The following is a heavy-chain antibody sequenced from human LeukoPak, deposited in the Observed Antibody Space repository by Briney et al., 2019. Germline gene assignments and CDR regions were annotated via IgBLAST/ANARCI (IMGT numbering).Heavy chain of an antibody. CDR2: ISYDGRNK. Sequence: GGSLRLSCVASGFTFDDYGMTWVRQAPGKGLEWVAVISYDGRNKYYADSVKGRFTISRDNSKNTVYLQMNSLRGEDTAVYYCARGSVAARLLGYYMDVWGKGTTVTVSS. CDR3: ARGSVAARLLGYYMDV. V-gene: IGHV3-30*03. CDR1: GFTFDDYG. J-gene: IGHJ6*03. D-gene: IGHD6-6*01.